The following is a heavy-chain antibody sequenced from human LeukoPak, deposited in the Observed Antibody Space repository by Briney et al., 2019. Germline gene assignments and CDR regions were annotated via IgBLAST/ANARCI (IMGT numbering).Heavy chain of an antibody. J-gene: IGHJ4*02. CDR3: ARSEYCRSTSCYKGGDY. V-gene: IGHV1-46*01. CDR2: TNPSGGST. Sequence: ASVKVSCKASGNTFSRYHMYWVRQAPGQGLEWMGITNPSGGSTSYAQKFQGRVTMTRDTSTSTVYMELSSLRSEDTAVYYCARSEYCRSTSCYKGGDYWGQGTLVTASS. CDR1: GNTFSRYH. D-gene: IGHD2-2*02.